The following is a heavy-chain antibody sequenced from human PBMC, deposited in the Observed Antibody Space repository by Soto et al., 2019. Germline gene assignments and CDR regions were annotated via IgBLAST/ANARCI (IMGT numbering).Heavy chain of an antibody. CDR3: AHASRLVRGVITHYFDY. Sequence: QSNLKESGPTLVKPTQTLTLTCTFSGFSLTTSGVGVGWIRQPPGKALEGLALIYWVDDKRYSPSLKSRRTITRDTCKNQAVLTMTNSAPVNTATYYCAHASRLVRGVITHYFDYWGQGTLVTVSS. D-gene: IGHD3-10*01. CDR1: GFSLTTSGVG. CDR2: IYWVDDK. V-gene: IGHV2-5*02. J-gene: IGHJ4*02.